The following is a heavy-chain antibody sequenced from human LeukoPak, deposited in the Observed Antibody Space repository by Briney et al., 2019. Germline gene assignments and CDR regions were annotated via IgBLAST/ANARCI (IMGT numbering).Heavy chain of an antibody. J-gene: IGHJ6*03. V-gene: IGHV1-18*01. CDR3: ARVPDRTYCSSTSCYYYYYMDV. Sequence: ASVKVSCKASGYTFTSYGISWVRQAPGQGLEWMGWISAYNGNTNYAQKLQGRVTMTTDTSTSTAYMELRSLRSDDTAVYYCARVPDRTYCSSTSCYYYYYMDVWGKGTTVTVSS. CDR2: ISAYNGNT. CDR1: GYTFTSYG. D-gene: IGHD2-2*01.